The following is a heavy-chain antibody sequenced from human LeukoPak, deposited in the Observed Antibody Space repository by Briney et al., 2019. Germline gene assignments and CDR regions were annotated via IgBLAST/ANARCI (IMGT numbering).Heavy chain of an antibody. J-gene: IGHJ3*02. CDR2: ISYDANNK. CDR3: ARNQDYGVYNSVGAFDI. Sequence: GRSLRLSCAASGFTFNNYGMHWVRQAPGKGLEWVTLISYDANNKYYSDSVKGRFTISRDNSKNTLYLQMNSLRAEDTAVYYCARNQDYGVYNSVGAFDIWGQGTMVTVSS. CDR1: GFTFNNYG. D-gene: IGHD4-17*01. V-gene: IGHV3-30*03.